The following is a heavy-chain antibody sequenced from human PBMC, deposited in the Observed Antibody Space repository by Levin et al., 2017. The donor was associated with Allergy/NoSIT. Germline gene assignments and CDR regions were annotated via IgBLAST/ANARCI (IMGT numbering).Heavy chain of an antibody. CDR1: GFTFSSYG. D-gene: IGHD4-23*01. V-gene: IGHV3-30*18. Sequence: PGGSLRLSCAASGFTFSSYGMHWVRQAPGKGLEWVAVISYDGSNKYYADSVKGRFTISRDNSKNALYLQMNSLRAEDTAVYYCANGRMGYGGNSGEFEYWGQGTLVTVSS. CDR3: ANGRMGYGGNSGEFEY. CDR2: ISYDGSNK. J-gene: IGHJ4*02.